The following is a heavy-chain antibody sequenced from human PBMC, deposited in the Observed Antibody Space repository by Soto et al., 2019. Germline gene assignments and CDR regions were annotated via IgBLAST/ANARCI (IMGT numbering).Heavy chain of an antibody. V-gene: IGHV1-2*04. D-gene: IGHD3-22*01. CDR1: GYTFTGYY. J-gene: IGHJ4*02. CDR3: ARASSGYFYYFDY. Sequence: ASVKDSCKASGYTFTGYYMHWVRLAPGQGLEWMGWINPNSGGTNYAQKFQGWVTMTRDTSISTAYMELSRLRSDDTAVYYCARASSGYFYYFDYWGQGTLVTVSS. CDR2: INPNSGGT.